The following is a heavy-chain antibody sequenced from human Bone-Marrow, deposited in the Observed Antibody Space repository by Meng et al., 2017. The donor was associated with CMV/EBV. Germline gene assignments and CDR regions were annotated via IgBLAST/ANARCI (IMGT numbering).Heavy chain of an antibody. CDR1: GFTFSSYA. Sequence: GGSLRLSCAASGFTFSSYAMHWVRQAPGKGLEWVAVISYDGSNKYYADSVKGRFTISRDNSKNTLYLQMNSLRAEDTAVYYCARAVQPTTVTAESDYWGQGTLVTASS. V-gene: IGHV3-30*04. CDR2: ISYDGSNK. CDR3: ARAVQPTTVTAESDY. D-gene: IGHD4-11*01. J-gene: IGHJ4*02.